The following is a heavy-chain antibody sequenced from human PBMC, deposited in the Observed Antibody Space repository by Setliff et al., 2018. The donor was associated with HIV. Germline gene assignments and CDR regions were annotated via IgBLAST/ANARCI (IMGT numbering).Heavy chain of an antibody. CDR1: GFTFSSYR. Sequence: PGGSLRLSCAASGFTFSSYRMNWVRQTPGKGLEWVSFISGSGSSIYYADSVKGRFTISRDNDNNSLYLQMNSLTAGDTAMYYCTREPTRYTNGPRGRYFQYWGQGTLVTVSS. CDR2: ISGSGSSI. CDR3: TREPTRYTNGPRGRYFQY. V-gene: IGHV3-48*01. J-gene: IGHJ1*01. D-gene: IGHD2-2*02.